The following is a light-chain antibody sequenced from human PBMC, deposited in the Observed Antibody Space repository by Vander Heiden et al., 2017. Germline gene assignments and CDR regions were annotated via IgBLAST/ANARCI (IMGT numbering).Light chain of an antibody. Sequence: PITQPPSLLPASVGDRVTIPCRASQGIGNDLGWYQQKPGKAPKLLIYAASSLQSGVPARFSGSGSGTNFTLTISSLQPEDSATYYCLQDYSYPRTFGQGTKVEIK. CDR3: LQDYSYPRT. CDR1: QGIGND. CDR2: AAS. J-gene: IGKJ1*01. V-gene: IGKV1-6*01.